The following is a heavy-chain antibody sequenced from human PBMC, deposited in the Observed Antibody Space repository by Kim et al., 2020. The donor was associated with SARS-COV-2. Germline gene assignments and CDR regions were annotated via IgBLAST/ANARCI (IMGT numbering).Heavy chain of an antibody. V-gene: IGHV3-30-3*01. Sequence: GGSLRLSCAASGFTFSSYAMHWVRQAPGKGLEWVAVISYDGSNKYYADSVKGRFTISRDNSKNTLYLQMNSLRAEDTAVYYCASPRANYDFWSTNPWFDYWGQGTLVTVSS. D-gene: IGHD3-3*01. CDR3: ASPRANYDFWSTNPWFDY. CDR2: ISYDGSNK. J-gene: IGHJ4*02. CDR1: GFTFSSYA.